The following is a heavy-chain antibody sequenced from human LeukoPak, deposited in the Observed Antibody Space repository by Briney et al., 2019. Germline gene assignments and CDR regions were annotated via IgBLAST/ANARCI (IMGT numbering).Heavy chain of an antibody. J-gene: IGHJ3*02. V-gene: IGHV3-23*01. CDR1: GFTFSSSA. Sequence: PGGSLRLSCAASGFTFSSSAMSWVRQVPGKGLEWDSGISASGGSTSYADSVRGRFTISRDNSKNTLYLQMNSLRAEDTAVYYCARDRKYSSSWYVGAFDIWGQGTMVTVSS. CDR3: ARDRKYSSSWYVGAFDI. D-gene: IGHD6-13*01. CDR2: ISASGGST.